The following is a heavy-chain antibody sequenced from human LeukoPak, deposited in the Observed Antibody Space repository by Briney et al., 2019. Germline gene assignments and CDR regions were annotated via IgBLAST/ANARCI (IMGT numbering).Heavy chain of an antibody. J-gene: IGHJ4*02. CDR3: ARVHAAAGDY. CDR2: IYYDGGIK. CDR1: GFTFSGYG. Sequence: GGSLRLSCAASGFTFSGYGMHWVRQAPGKGLEWVAVIYYDGGIKDYADSVKGRFTVSRDNSKNTLYLQMNSLRAEDTAVYYCARVHAAAGDYWGQGTLVTVSS. V-gene: IGHV3-33*01. D-gene: IGHD6-13*01.